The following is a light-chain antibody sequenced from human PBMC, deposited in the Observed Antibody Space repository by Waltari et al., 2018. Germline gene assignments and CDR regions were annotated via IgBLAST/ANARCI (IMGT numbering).Light chain of an antibody. Sequence: DIQMTQSPSTLSASVGDRVTITCRASQIISTWLAWYQQKPGKAPKLLIYKASGLESGVPSRFRGSGSGTEFTLTISSLQPDDFATYYCQQYNDYPLTFGGGTKVEIK. J-gene: IGKJ4*01. V-gene: IGKV1-5*03. CDR3: QQYNDYPLT. CDR1: QIISTW. CDR2: KAS.